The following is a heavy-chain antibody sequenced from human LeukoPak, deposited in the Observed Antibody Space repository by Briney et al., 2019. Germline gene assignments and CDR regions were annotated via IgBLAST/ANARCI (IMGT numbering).Heavy chain of an antibody. V-gene: IGHV1-46*01. CDR3: ARDPSSGYYSAAFDI. D-gene: IGHD3-22*01. Sequence: ASVKVSCKASGYTFTSYYMHWERQAPGQGLEWMGLINPSGGSTSYAQKFQGRVTMTRDTSTSTVYMELSSLRSEDTAVYYCARDPSSGYYSAAFDIWGQGTMVTVSS. CDR2: INPSGGST. CDR1: GYTFTSYY. J-gene: IGHJ3*02.